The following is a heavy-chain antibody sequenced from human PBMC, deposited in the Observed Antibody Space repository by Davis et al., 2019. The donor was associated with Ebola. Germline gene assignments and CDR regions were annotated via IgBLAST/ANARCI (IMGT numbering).Heavy chain of an antibody. CDR2: IRYDGSNK. Sequence: GESLKISCAASGFTFSSYGMHWVRQAPGKGLEWVAFIRYDGSNKYYADSVKGRFTISRDNSKNTLYLQMNSLRAEDTAVYYCARVSGDIVFDGMDVWGQGTTVTVSS. CDR3: ARVSGDIVFDGMDV. CDR1: GFTFSSYG. D-gene: IGHD2-15*01. V-gene: IGHV3-30*02. J-gene: IGHJ6*02.